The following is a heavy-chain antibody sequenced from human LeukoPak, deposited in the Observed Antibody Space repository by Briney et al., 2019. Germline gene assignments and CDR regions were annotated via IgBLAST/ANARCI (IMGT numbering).Heavy chain of an antibody. J-gene: IGHJ4*02. CDR1: GGSISSGGYY. CDR2: IYDSGST. CDR3: ARVSSGYFGLDY. V-gene: IGHV4-31*03. D-gene: IGHD3-22*01. Sequence: SQTLSLTCTVSGGSISSGGYYWGWVRQHPGKGLEWIGYIYDSGSTDYNPSLKSRVTISADTSKNQFSLKLSSVTAADTAVYYCARVSSGYFGLDYWGQGTLVTVSS.